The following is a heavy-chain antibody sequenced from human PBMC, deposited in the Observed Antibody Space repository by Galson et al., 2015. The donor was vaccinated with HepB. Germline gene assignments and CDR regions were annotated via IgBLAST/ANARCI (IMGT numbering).Heavy chain of an antibody. Sequence: ETLSLTCTVSGGSISSYYWSWIRQPPGKGLEWIGYIYYSGSTNYNPSLKSRVTISVDTSKNQFSLKLSSVTAADTAVYYCAREGYCSGGSCYSYNWFDPWGQGTLVTVSS. D-gene: IGHD2-15*01. V-gene: IGHV4-59*01. CDR1: GGSISSYY. J-gene: IGHJ5*02. CDR3: AREGYCSGGSCYSYNWFDP. CDR2: IYYSGST.